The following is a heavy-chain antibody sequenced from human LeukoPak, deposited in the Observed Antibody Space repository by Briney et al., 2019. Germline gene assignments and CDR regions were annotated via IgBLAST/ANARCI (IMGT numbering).Heavy chain of an antibody. CDR3: AKDRGYTYLYPSDY. V-gene: IGHV3-23*01. CDR2: ISGSGGDT. J-gene: IGHJ4*02. D-gene: IGHD5-18*01. CDR1: RFTFSSYA. Sequence: PGGSLRLSCAASRFTFSSYAMSWVRQAPRKGLEWVSTISGSGGDTYYADSVKGRFTISRDNAKNTLYLQMNSLRAEDTAVYYCAKDRGYTYLYPSDYWGQGTLVTVSS.